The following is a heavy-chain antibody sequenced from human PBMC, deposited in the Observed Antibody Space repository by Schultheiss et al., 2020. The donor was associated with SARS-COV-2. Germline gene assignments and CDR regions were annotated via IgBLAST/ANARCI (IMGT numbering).Heavy chain of an antibody. V-gene: IGHV4-34*01. D-gene: IGHD6-13*01. CDR2: IYYSGST. Sequence: SETLSLTCAVYGGSFSGYYWSWIRQPPGKGLEWIGYIYYSGSTNYNPSLKSRVTISVDTSKNQFSLKLSSVTAADTAVYYCARGGYRYYFDYWGQGTLVTVSS. J-gene: IGHJ4*02. CDR3: ARGGYRYYFDY. CDR1: GGSFSGYY.